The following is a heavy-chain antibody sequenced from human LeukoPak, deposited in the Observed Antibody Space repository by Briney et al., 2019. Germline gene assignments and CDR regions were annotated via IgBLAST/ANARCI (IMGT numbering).Heavy chain of an antibody. Sequence: GGSLRLSCAASGFTFNRSWLNWVRQAPGRGLEWVANMYPSGSQKRYVDSVKGRFTISKDNPGTSLYLEMNSLRPEDTAIYYCAIWASGNYWGQGTLVTVSS. D-gene: IGHD3-10*01. CDR2: MYPSGSQK. CDR3: AIWASGNY. CDR1: GFTFNRSW. J-gene: IGHJ4*02. V-gene: IGHV3-7*01.